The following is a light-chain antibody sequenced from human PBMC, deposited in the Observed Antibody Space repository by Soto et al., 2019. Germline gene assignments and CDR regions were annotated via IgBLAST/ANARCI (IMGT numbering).Light chain of an antibody. Sequence: QSALTQPASVAGAPGQSITISCTGTSSDVGGYNYVSWYQQHPGKAPKLMIYEVSNRPSGVSNRFSGSKSGNTASLTIYGLQAEDEADYYCSSYPRSRTLFGTGTTLTVI. J-gene: IGLJ1*01. V-gene: IGLV2-14*01. CDR2: EVS. CDR1: SSDVGGYNY. CDR3: SSYPRSRTL.